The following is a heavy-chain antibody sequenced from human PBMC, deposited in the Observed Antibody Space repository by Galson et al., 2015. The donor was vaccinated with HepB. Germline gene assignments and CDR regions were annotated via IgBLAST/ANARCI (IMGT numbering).Heavy chain of an antibody. CDR2: INPNSGGT. J-gene: IGHJ4*02. D-gene: IGHD3-22*01. CDR3: AIYYYYDSSGYPTLRYYFDY. V-gene: IGHV1-2*02. Sequence: SVKVSCKASGYNFTGYYMHWVRQAPGQGLEWMGWINPNSGGTNYAQKFQGRVTMTRDTSISTAYMELSRLRSDDTAVYYCAIYYYYDSSGYPTLRYYFDYWGQGTLVTVSS. CDR1: GYNFTGYY.